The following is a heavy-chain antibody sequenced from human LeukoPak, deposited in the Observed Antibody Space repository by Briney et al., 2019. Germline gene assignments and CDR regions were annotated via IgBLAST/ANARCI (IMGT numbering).Heavy chain of an antibody. CDR2: IYYSGST. J-gene: IGHJ4*02. CDR1: GGSISSSSYY. CDR3: ATLIRGGSSGGDY. D-gene: IGHD6-6*01. V-gene: IGHV4-39*01. Sequence: ASETLSLTCTVSGGSISSSSYYWGWIRQPPGKGLEWIGSIYYSGSTYYNPSLKSRVTISVDTSKNQFSLKLSSVTAADTAVYYCATLIRGGSSGGDYWGQGTLVTVSS.